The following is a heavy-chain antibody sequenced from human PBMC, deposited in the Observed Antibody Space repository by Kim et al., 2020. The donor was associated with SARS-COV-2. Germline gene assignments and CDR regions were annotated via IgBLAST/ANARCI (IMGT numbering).Heavy chain of an antibody. V-gene: IGHV4-39*01. J-gene: IGHJ5*02. D-gene: IGHD6-19*01. Sequence: SETLSLTCTVSGGSISSSSYYWGWIRQPPGKGLEWIGSIYYSGSTYYNPSLKSRVTISVDTSKNQFSLKLSSVTAADTAVYYCARVEWLKGSCGFDPWGQGTLVTVSS. CDR3: ARVEWLKGSCGFDP. CDR1: GGSISSSSYY. CDR2: IYYSGST.